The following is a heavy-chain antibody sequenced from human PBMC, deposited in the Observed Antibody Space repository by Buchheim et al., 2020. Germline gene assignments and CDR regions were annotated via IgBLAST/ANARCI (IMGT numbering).Heavy chain of an antibody. Sequence: QVQLQESGPGLVTPSETLSLTCTVSGGSISIYYWSWIRQPPGKGLEWIGHIYYSGSTNYNPSLKSRVTISVDTSKNQFSLKLSSVTAADTAVYYCARLSSSSEPFPLDYWGQGTL. CDR3: ARLSSSSEPFPLDY. D-gene: IGHD6-6*01. J-gene: IGHJ4*02. CDR2: IYYSGST. V-gene: IGHV4-59*01. CDR1: GGSISIYY.